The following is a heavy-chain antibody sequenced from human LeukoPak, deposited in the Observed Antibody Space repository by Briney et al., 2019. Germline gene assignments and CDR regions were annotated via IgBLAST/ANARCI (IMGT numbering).Heavy chain of an antibody. CDR2: IYHSGST. V-gene: IGHV4-4*02. J-gene: IGHJ4*02. CDR1: GGSISNNNW. CDR3: ARVNYDILTNYYKSFDY. Sequence: SETLSLSCAVSGGSISNNNWWSWVRQPPGKGLEWIGEIYHSGSTKYNPSLKSRVTISIDKSKNQFSLKLTSVTAADTAVYYCARVNYDILTNYYKSFDYWGQGTLVTVSS. D-gene: IGHD3-9*01.